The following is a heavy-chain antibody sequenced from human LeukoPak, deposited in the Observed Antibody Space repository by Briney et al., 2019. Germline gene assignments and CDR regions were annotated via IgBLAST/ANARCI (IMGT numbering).Heavy chain of an antibody. J-gene: IGHJ4*02. V-gene: IGHV3-49*04. CDR3: TRDKVVVDPYYFDY. CDR1: GFTFSSYA. Sequence: GGSLRLSCAASGFTFSSYAMSWVRQAPGKGLEWVGFIRSKAYGGTTEYAASVKGRFTISRDDSKSIAYLQMNSLKTEDTAVYYCTRDKVVVDPYYFDYWGQGTLVTVSS. CDR2: IRSKAYGGTT. D-gene: IGHD3-22*01.